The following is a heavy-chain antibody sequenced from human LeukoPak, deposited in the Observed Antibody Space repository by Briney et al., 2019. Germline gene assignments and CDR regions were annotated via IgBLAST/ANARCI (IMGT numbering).Heavy chain of an antibody. CDR1: GFTFSRNG. CDR2: ISGSGGNT. CDR3: TTDDSSGYYHRFDY. V-gene: IGHV3-23*01. J-gene: IGHJ4*02. D-gene: IGHD3-22*01. Sequence: GGSLRLSCAASGFTFSRNGMTWVRQAPGKGLEWVSAISGSGGNTYYADSVKGRFTISRDNSKNTLYLQMNSLKTEDTAVYYCTTDDSSGYYHRFDYWGQGTLVTVSS.